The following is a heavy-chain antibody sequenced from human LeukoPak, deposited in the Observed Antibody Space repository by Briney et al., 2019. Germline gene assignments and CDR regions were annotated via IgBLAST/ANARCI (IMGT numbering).Heavy chain of an antibody. CDR3: AKDGRYSGYDFAES. J-gene: IGHJ5*02. D-gene: IGHD5-12*01. CDR2: LTGSGHQI. V-gene: IGHV3-23*01. Sequence: GSLRLSCTASGFTFNNFAMSWVHQAPGEGLEWLASLTGSGHQIYYADSVKGRFTISRDNSENTLYLDMNNLRAEDTAIYYCAKDGRYSGYDFAESWGQGTLVTVSS. CDR1: GFTFNNFA.